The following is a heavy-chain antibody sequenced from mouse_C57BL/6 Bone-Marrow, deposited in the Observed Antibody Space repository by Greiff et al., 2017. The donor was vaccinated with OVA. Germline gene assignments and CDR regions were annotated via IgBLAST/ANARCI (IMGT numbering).Heavy chain of an antibody. J-gene: IGHJ3*01. CDR3: AGGYDYDGAWFAY. V-gene: IGHV1-64*01. CDR1: GYTFTSYW. CDR2: IHPNSGST. Sequence: VQLQQPGAELVKPGASVKLSCKASGYTFTSYWMHWVKQRPGQGLEWIGMIHPNSGSTNYNEKFKSKATLTVDKSSSTAYMQLSSLTSEDSEVSDGAGGYDYDGAWFAYWGQGTLVTVSA. D-gene: IGHD2-4*01.